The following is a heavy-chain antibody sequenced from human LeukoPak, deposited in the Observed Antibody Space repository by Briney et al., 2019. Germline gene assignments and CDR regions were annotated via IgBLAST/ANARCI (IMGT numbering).Heavy chain of an antibody. CDR1: GFTFSSYS. Sequence: GGSLRLSCAASGFTFSSYSMNWVRQAPGKGLVWVSRIKGDGSHTIYADSVKGRFTISRDNAKNTLYLQMKSLRAEDTAVYYCVRDWDHFDFDSWGLGTLVTVSS. J-gene: IGHJ5*01. CDR3: VRDWDHFDFDS. D-gene: IGHD3-9*01. CDR2: IKGDGSHT. V-gene: IGHV3-74*01.